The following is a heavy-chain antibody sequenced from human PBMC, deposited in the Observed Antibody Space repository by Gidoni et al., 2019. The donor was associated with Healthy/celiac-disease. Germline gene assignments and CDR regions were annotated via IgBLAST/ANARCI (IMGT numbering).Heavy chain of an antibody. V-gene: IGHV3-30*01. D-gene: IGHD5-12*01. CDR2: ISYDGSNK. J-gene: IGHJ6*02. CDR3: ARDRGDIVATIHPLSETDNRPFRIRGGMDV. Sequence: TFSSYAMHWVRQAPGKGLEWVAVISYDGSNKYYADSVKGRFTISRDNSKNTLYLQMNSLRAEDTAVYYCARDRGDIVATIHPLSETDNRPFRIRGGMDVWGQGTTVTVSS. CDR1: TFSSYA.